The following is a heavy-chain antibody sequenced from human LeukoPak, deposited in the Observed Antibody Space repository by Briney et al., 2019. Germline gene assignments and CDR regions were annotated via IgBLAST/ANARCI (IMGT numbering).Heavy chain of an antibody. D-gene: IGHD4-17*01. CDR2: ISGDSRYI. V-gene: IGHV3-21*04. CDR3: AKGRGEEIYPDYGDYGHYGMDV. CDR1: GFTFSSYW. Sequence: NSGGSLRLSCAASGFTFSSYWMSWVRQAPGKGLEWVSAISGDSRYIYYADSVRGRFTISRDNAENSLYLQMNSLRAEDTALYYCAKGRGEEIYPDYGDYGHYGMDVWGQGTTVTVSS. J-gene: IGHJ6*02.